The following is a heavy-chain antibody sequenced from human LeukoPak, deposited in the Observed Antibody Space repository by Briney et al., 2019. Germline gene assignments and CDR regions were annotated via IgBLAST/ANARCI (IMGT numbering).Heavy chain of an antibody. CDR2: IIPIIGTA. J-gene: IGHJ4*02. Sequence: GASVKVSCKASRGTFSSYAVSWVRQAPGQGLEWMGGIIPIIGTANYAQKFLGRVTITADESTSTAYMELSSLRSEDTAVYYCAKEWYYYDSSGSLRQPYFDYWGQGTLVTVSS. V-gene: IGHV1-69*13. CDR1: RGTFSSYA. D-gene: IGHD3-22*01. CDR3: AKEWYYYDSSGSLRQPYFDY.